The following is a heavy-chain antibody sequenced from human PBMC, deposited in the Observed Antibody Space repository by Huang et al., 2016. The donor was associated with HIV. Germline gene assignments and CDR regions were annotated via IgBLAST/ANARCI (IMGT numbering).Heavy chain of an antibody. D-gene: IGHD2-8*01. CDR2: IYWDNEE. V-gene: IGHV2-5*02. Sequence: QITLKESGPTLVKPTQTLTLTCTFSGFSLTSSGLAVCWFSQPPGKALEWLGIIYWDNEERFSPSLKTRINITKETPKNEVVLTMTNMDPVDTATYYCVHRLMYGKWYVDYWGQGVLVTVSS. J-gene: IGHJ4*02. CDR1: GFSLTSSGLA. CDR3: VHRLMYGKWYVDY.